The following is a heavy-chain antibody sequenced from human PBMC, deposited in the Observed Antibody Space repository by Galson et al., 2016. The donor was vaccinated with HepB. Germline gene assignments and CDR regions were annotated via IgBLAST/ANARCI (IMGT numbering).Heavy chain of an antibody. Sequence: SLRLSCAASGFTFGRYAMSWVRQAPGQGLEWVSGISGDGGSTYYAGCLQGRFTSTRDRSTNTTYLQLNSLRTDDTAVYYCARFTQAWLDRLYYFDYWGQGTLVTFSS. J-gene: IGHJ4*02. CDR3: ARFTQAWLDRLYYFDY. V-gene: IGHV3-23*01. CDR2: ISGDGGST. D-gene: IGHD6-19*01. CDR1: GFTFGRYA.